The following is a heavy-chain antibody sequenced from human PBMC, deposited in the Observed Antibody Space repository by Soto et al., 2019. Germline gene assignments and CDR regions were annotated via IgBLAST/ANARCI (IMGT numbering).Heavy chain of an antibody. D-gene: IGHD5-18*01. Sequence: PGGSLRLSCVASGFSFSSYDMSWVRQAPGKGLEWVSFIIGNSGTTYYADSVKGQFTISRDNSKNTLYLQMSRLGAEDTAAYYCAKGSTYSFYFDHWGQGTLVTVSS. CDR2: IIGNSGTT. V-gene: IGHV3-23*01. J-gene: IGHJ4*01. CDR3: AKGSTYSFYFDH. CDR1: GFSFSSYD.